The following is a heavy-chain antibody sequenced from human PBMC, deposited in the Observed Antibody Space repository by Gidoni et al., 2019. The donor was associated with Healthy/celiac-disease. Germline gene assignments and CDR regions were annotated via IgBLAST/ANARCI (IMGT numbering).Heavy chain of an antibody. CDR3: ATRPYYYGSGSYLGFDP. Sequence: QVQLVQSGAEVKKPGSSVKVSCKASGGTFSSYTISWVRPPGQGLEWMGRIIPIRGIENYAQKFQGRVTITGDKSTSKAYMELSSLRSEDTAVYYWATRPYYYGSGSYLGFDPGGQGTLVTVSS. V-gene: IGHV1-69*02. CDR2: IIPIRGIE. J-gene: IGHJ5*02. CDR1: GGTFSSYT. D-gene: IGHD3-10*01.